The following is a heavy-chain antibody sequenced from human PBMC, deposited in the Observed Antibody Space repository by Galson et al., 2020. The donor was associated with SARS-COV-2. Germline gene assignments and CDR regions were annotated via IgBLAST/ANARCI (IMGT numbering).Heavy chain of an antibody. CDR2: ISSSGSTI. CDR3: ARDSIAVAGTEAYYYGMDV. CDR1: GFTFSDYY. Sequence: GESLKISCAASGFTFSDYYMSWIRQAPGKGLEWVSYISSSGSTIYYADSVKGRFTISRDNAKNSLYLQMNSLRAGDTAVYYCARDSIAVAGTEAYYYGMDVWGQGTTVTVSS. J-gene: IGHJ6*02. V-gene: IGHV3-11*01. D-gene: IGHD6-19*01.